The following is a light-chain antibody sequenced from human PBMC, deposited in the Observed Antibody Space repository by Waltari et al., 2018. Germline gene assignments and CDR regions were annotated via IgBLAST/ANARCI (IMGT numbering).Light chain of an antibody. V-gene: IGKV3-11*01. CDR2: DAS. CDR3: QQRSIRPPAYS. CDR1: QSVNNY. J-gene: IGKJ2*03. Sequence: EIVLTQSPATLCLSPGERVTLPCRASQSVNNYLAWYQQKPGQAPRLLIYDASSRATGIPARFSGNGSGTDFTLTISNLEAEDFAVYYCQQRSIRPPAYSFGQGTRLEIK.